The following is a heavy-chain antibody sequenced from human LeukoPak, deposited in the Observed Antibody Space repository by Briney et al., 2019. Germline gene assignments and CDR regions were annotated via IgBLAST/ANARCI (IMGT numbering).Heavy chain of an antibody. CDR1: GFTFSSYS. J-gene: IGHJ4*02. Sequence: GESLRLSCAASGFTFSSYSMNWVRQAPGKGLEWVSSISSSSSYIYYADSVKGRFTISRDNAKNSLYLQMNSLRAEDTAVYYCARDFHREDDYWGQGTLVTVSS. V-gene: IGHV3-21*01. CDR3: ARDFHREDDY. CDR2: ISSSSSYI.